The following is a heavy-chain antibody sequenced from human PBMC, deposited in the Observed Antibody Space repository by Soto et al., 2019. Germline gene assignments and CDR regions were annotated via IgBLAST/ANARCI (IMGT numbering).Heavy chain of an antibody. D-gene: IGHD4-17*01. CDR3: ARVALGLYGDYVDYYYGMDV. CDR1: GYTFTSYG. Sequence: GASVKVSCKASGYTFTSYGISWVRQAPGQGLEWMGWISAYNGNTNYAQKLQGRVTMTTDTSTSTAYMELRSLRSDDTAVYYCARVALGLYGDYVDYYYGMDVWGQGTTVTVS. V-gene: IGHV1-18*01. CDR2: ISAYNGNT. J-gene: IGHJ6*02.